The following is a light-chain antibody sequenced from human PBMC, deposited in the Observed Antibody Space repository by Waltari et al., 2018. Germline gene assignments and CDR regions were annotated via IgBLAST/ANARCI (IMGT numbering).Light chain of an antibody. J-gene: IGLJ1*01. CDR2: RDN. Sequence: QAGLTQPPSVSHDLRQTATLTCTGNRQDVGNEGALWLQQHQSHPPKLLSYRDNRRPSGISERFSASRSGNTASLTITELQPEDEADYYCSAWDHSLKTYIFGTGTKVTVL. V-gene: IGLV10-54*04. CDR3: SAWDHSLKTYI. CDR1: RQDVGNEG.